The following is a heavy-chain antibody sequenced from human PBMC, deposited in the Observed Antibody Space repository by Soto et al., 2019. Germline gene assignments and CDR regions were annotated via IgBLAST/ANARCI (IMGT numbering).Heavy chain of an antibody. CDR3: ARGDKLSLYPQLDY. V-gene: IGHV1-2*04. CDR1: GYTFTGNY. D-gene: IGHD3-16*02. Sequence: QVQLVQSGAEVKKPGASVKVSCKASGYTFTGNYMHWVRQAPGQGFEWMGWINVNSGGTKYAQKFQGWVTMTRDTSISRAYTELSRLRSDDTAGYYCARGDKLSLYPQLDYWGQGTLVTVSS. CDR2: INVNSGGT. J-gene: IGHJ4*02.